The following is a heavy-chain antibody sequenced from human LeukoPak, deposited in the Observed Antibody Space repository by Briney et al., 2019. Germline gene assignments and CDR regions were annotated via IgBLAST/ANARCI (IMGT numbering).Heavy chain of an antibody. Sequence: SETLSLTCTVSGGSISSGDYYWSWIRQPPGKGLEWIGYIYYSGSTYYNPSLKSRVTISVDTSKNQFSLKLSSVTAADTAVYYCALYITMVRGVINWFDPWGQGTLVTVSS. J-gene: IGHJ5*02. V-gene: IGHV4-30-4*01. CDR2: IYYSGST. CDR3: ALYITMVRGVINWFDP. CDR1: GGSISSGDYY. D-gene: IGHD3-10*01.